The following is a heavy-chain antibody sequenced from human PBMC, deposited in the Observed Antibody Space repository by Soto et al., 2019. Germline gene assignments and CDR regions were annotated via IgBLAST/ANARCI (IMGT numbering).Heavy chain of an antibody. CDR2: IYYSGST. J-gene: IGHJ6*02. Sequence: SETLSLTCTVSGGSISSSSYYWGWIRQPPGKGLEWIGSIYYSGSTYYNPSLKSRVTISVDTSKNQFSLKLSSVTAADTAVYYCAILDGSVSYYYYGMDVWGQGTTVTVSS. CDR1: GGSISSSSYY. V-gene: IGHV4-39*01. D-gene: IGHD3-10*01. CDR3: AILDGSVSYYYYGMDV.